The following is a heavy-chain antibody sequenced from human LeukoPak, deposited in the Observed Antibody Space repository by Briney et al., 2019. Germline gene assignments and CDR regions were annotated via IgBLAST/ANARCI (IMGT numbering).Heavy chain of an antibody. Sequence: SQTLSLTCVISGDSVSSNSAAWNWIRQSPSRGLEWLGRTYYRSKWYHHYAVSVKSRITINPDTSRNQFSLELNSVTPEDTAVYFCSREPYGEWGQGTLVTVSS. CDR1: GDSVSSNSAA. D-gene: IGHD3-10*01. CDR3: SREPYGE. CDR2: TYYRSKWYH. J-gene: IGHJ4*02. V-gene: IGHV6-1*01.